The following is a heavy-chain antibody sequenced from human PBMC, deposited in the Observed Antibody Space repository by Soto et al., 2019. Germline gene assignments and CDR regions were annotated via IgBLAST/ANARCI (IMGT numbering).Heavy chain of an antibody. CDR1: GYTFASYA. V-gene: IGHV1-3*01. Sequence: ASVKVSCKASGYTFASYAMHCVRQAPGQRLEWMGWINAGNGNTKYSQKFQGRVTITRDTSASTAYMELSSLRSEDTAVYYCARDPHSYGENWFDPWGQGTLVTVSS. CDR2: INAGNGNT. CDR3: ARDPHSYGENWFDP. J-gene: IGHJ5*02. D-gene: IGHD5-18*01.